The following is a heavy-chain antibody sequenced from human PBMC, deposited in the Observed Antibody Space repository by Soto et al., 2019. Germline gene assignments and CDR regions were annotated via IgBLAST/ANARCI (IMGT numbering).Heavy chain of an antibody. J-gene: IGHJ4*02. V-gene: IGHV3-23*01. CDR1: GFILSNYA. Sequence: EVQLLESGGDLVRPVESLRLSCTASGFILSNYAMNWVRQAPGKGLEWVSTLRKDGANEHYADSVKGRFTISRDGSKNTIYLQMNSLRAEDTTMYYCAKDPSTGSADYWGQGTQVTVSS. CDR2: LRKDGANE. D-gene: IGHD3-9*01. CDR3: AKDPSTGSADY.